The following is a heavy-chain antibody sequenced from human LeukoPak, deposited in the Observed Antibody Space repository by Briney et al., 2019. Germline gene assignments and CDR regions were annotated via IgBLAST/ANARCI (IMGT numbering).Heavy chain of an antibody. V-gene: IGHV4-39*01. CDR2: IYYSGST. CDR3: ASQDYYGSGSDDY. CDR1: GGSISSSSYY. Sequence: SETLSLTCTVSGGSISSSSYYWDWIRQPPGKGLEWIGSIYYSGSTYYNPSLKSRVTISVDTSKNQFSLKLSSVTAADTAVYYCASQDYYGSGSDDYWGQGTLVTVSS. J-gene: IGHJ4*02. D-gene: IGHD3-10*01.